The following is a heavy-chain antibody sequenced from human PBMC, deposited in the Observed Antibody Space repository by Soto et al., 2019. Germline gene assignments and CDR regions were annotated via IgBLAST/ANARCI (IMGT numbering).Heavy chain of an antibody. CDR3: AKNLYDAFDI. CDR2: IRCDGSRK. CDR1: GFTFSTYA. J-gene: IGHJ3*02. Sequence: PGGSLRLSGAASGFTFSTYAMNWVRQAPGKGLKWVTLIRCDGSRKYYADSVKGRFTISRDNSKNTLYLQMNSLRPEDTAVYYCAKNLYDAFDIWGQGTLVTVSS. V-gene: IGHV3-30*02.